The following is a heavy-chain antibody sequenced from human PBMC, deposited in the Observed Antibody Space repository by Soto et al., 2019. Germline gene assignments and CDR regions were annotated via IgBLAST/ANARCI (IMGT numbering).Heavy chain of an antibody. CDR3: ARVWYDGNSGAFDT. CDR2: ISAYTGNT. Sequence: QGQLVQSVGEVKKPGASLKVSCKASGYNFILHGISWVRQAPGQGLEWMGWISAYTGNTNDAQNFQDRVTMTTDPSTSTVNMELRSLRSDDTAVYYCARVWYDGNSGAFDTWGQGTKVTVSS. CDR1: GYNFILHG. D-gene: IGHD3-10*01. V-gene: IGHV1-18*01. J-gene: IGHJ3*02.